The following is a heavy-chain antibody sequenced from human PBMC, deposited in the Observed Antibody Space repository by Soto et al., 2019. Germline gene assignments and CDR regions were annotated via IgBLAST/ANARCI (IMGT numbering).Heavy chain of an antibody. CDR2: ISATGGST. Sequence: GGALRLSCSAPGFPFNNYALNWVRQAPGKGLEWVATISATGGSTYYADSVKGRFTISRDNSKNTLYLQMNGLRVEDTAVYYCAKDRLAGNFDYWGQGTQVTVSS. CDR1: GFPFNNYA. CDR3: AKDRLAGNFDY. V-gene: IGHV3-23*01. J-gene: IGHJ4*02.